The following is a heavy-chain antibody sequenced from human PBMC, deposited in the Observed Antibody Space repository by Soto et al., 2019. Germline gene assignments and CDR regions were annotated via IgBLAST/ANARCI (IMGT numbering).Heavy chain of an antibody. J-gene: IGHJ3*02. Sequence: QVQFVQSGAEVKKPGASVRVSCKASGSRFTSQTIHSVRQAPGERPEWMGWIIAASGNTKYSQIFQGRLSITRDTPASIVYMDLTNLRSEDTAVYYCARLRFCGGDTCYPLDIWGQGTSLIVSS. CDR1: GSRFTSQT. CDR2: IIAASGNT. CDR3: ARLRFCGGDTCYPLDI. V-gene: IGHV1-3*01. D-gene: IGHD2-21*02.